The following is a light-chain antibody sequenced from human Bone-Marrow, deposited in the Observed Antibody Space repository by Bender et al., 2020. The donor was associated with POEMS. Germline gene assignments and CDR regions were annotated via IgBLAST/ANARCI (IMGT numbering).Light chain of an antibody. J-gene: IGLJ2*01. CDR1: NIGSKS. V-gene: IGLV3-21*02. CDR3: QVWYSNSDHTPVV. Sequence: SYVLTQPPSVSVAPGQTARITCERNNIGSKSVHWYQQKAGQAPVLVVYDDSDRPSGIPERFSGSNSGNTATLTISTVDAGDEADYDCQVWYSNSDHTPVVFGGGTKLTVL. CDR2: DDS.